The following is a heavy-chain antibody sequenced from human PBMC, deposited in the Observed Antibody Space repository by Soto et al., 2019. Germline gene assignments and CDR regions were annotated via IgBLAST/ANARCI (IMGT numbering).Heavy chain of an antibody. D-gene: IGHD3-3*01. J-gene: IGHJ5*02. V-gene: IGHV4-31*03. CDR3: ARWWSGSRQGFDP. Sequence: QVQLQESGPGLVKPSQTLSLTCTVSGGSISSGDYYWSWIRQHPGKGLEWIGYIYYSGSTYYNPSLNGRVTISVDTSKNQSSLKLSSVTAADTAVYYCARWWSGSRQGFDPWGQGTLVTVSS. CDR2: IYYSGST. CDR1: GGSISSGDYY.